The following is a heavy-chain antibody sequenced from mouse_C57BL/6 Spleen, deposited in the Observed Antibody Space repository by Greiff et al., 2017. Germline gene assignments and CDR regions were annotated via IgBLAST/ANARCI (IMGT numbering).Heavy chain of an antibody. J-gene: IGHJ1*03. CDR3: ARDRGSSYKDWYFDV. CDR2: INYDGSST. Sequence: EVKLMESEGGLVQPGSSMKLSCTASGFTFSDYYMAWVRQVPEKGLEWVANINYDGSSTYYLDSLKSRFIISRDNAKNILYLQMSSLKSEDTATYYCARDRGSSYKDWYFDVWGTGTTVTVSS. D-gene: IGHD1-1*01. V-gene: IGHV5-16*01. CDR1: GFTFSDYY.